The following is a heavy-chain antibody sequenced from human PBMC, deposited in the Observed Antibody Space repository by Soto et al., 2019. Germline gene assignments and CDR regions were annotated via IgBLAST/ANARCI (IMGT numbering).Heavy chain of an antibody. CDR3: ASDVAPRPLGIAVAGTDY. Sequence: QVQLVESGGGVVQPGRSLRLSCAASGFTFSSYAMHWVRQAPGKGLEWVAVISYDGSNKYYADSVKGRFTISRDNSKNTLYLQMNSLRAEDTAVYYCASDVAPRPLGIAVAGTDYWGQGTLVTVSS. CDR1: GFTFSSYA. CDR2: ISYDGSNK. D-gene: IGHD6-19*01. V-gene: IGHV3-30-3*01. J-gene: IGHJ4*02.